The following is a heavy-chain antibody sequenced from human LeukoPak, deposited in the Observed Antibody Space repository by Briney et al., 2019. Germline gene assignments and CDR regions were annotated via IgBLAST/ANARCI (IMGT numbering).Heavy chain of an antibody. Sequence: SETLSLTCTVSGGSISSYYWSWIRQPAGKGLKWIGRIYTSGSTNYNPSLKSRVTMSVDTSKNQFSLKLSSVTAADTAVYYCARDGMVRGALDYWGQGTLVTVSS. CDR1: GGSISSYY. CDR3: ARDGMVRGALDY. CDR2: IYTSGST. D-gene: IGHD3-10*01. V-gene: IGHV4-4*07. J-gene: IGHJ4*02.